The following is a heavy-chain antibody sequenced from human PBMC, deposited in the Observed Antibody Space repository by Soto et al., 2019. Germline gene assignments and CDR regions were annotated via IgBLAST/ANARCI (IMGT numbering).Heavy chain of an antibody. J-gene: IGHJ4*02. CDR3: ARGVGYCSGGSCDLDS. CDR1: GFTFSSYN. Sequence: EVQLVESGGGLVQPGGSLRLSCAASGFTFSSYNMNWVRQAPGKGLEWVSYISSSSTTIHYGDSVKGRFTSSRDNAKNSLYLQMNSLRAEDTAVYYCARGVGYCSGGSCDLDSWGQGTLVTVSS. D-gene: IGHD2-15*01. V-gene: IGHV3-48*01. CDR2: ISSSSTTI.